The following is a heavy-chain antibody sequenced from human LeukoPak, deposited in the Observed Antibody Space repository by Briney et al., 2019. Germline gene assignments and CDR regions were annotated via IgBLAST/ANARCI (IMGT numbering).Heavy chain of an antibody. V-gene: IGHV1-46*01. Sequence: ASVKVSCKAAGYNIISYYIKWLRQAPRQGLEWVGEINPRGGGTNYAEKFQGRVTMTSDAGKTTCYMDLQWRRSEDSDVVLCARGGVMGVAGNARLDPWGQGTLVTVSS. CDR2: INPRGGGT. J-gene: IGHJ5*02. CDR1: GYNIISYY. CDR3: ARGGVMGVAGNARLDP. D-gene: IGHD6-19*01.